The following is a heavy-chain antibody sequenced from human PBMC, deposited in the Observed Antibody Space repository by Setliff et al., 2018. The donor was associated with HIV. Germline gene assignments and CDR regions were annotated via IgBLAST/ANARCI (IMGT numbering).Heavy chain of an antibody. CDR2: VYNSGIT. CDR3: ATCRHRPSNWFDP. V-gene: IGHV4-39*07. J-gene: IGHJ5*02. Sequence: SETLSLTCAVSGGSVSSPSYYWGWIRQPPGKGLEWIGSVYNSGITFKSPSLKSRVSISVDRSGNQFSLRLTSVTAADTAVYYCATCRHRPSNWFDPWGQGTVGTV. CDR1: GGSVSSPSYY.